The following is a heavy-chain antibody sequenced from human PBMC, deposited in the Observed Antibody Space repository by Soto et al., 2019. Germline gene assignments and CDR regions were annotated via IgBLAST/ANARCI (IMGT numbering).Heavy chain of an antibody. CDR2: ILPIFGTA. D-gene: IGHD4-17*01. J-gene: IGHJ5*02. V-gene: IGHV1-69*06. CDR1: GGTFSSYA. Sequence: SVKVSCKASGGTFSSYAISWVRQAPGQGLEWMGGILPIFGTANYAQKFQGRVTITADKSTSTAYMELSSLRSEDTAVYYCARDYGDYDGWFDPWGQGTLVTVSS. CDR3: ARDYGDYDGWFDP.